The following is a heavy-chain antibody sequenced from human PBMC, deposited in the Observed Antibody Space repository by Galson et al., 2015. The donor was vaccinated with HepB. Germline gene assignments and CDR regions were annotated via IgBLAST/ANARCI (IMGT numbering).Heavy chain of an antibody. CDR1: GFTFSSYA. D-gene: IGHD6-13*01. Sequence: SLRLSCAASGFTFSSYAMHWVRQAPGKGLEWVAVISYDGSNKYYADSVKGRFTISRDNSKNTLYLQMNSLRAEDTAVYYCAADMAAAGGSWGYYMDVWGKGTTVTVSS. V-gene: IGHV3-30-3*01. J-gene: IGHJ6*03. CDR2: ISYDGSNK. CDR3: AADMAAAGGSWGYYMDV.